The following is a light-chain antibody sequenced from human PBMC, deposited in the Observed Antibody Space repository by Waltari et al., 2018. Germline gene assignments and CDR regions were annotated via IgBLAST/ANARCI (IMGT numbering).Light chain of an antibody. CDR1: SNDVGGYDY. CDR2: GVT. Sequence: QSALTQPASVSGSPGQSITISCTGTSNDVGGYDYVSWFQQHPEQAPKLMIYGVTNRPSGVSNRFFGSKSGNTASLTISGLQAEDEADYYCSSYTRSDTLVFGGGTRLTVL. J-gene: IGLJ3*02. V-gene: IGLV2-14*01. CDR3: SSYTRSDTLV.